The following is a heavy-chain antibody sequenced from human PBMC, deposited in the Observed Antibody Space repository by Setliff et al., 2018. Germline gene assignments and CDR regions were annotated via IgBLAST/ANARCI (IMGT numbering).Heavy chain of an antibody. CDR2: TIPIFGST. D-gene: IGHD5-18*01. V-gene: IGHV1-69*05. J-gene: IGHJ6*03. CDR3: AREGVDTRSSTDYRYYMDV. CDR1: GGTFSSYG. Sequence: VKVSCKASGGTFSSYGISWVRQAPGQGLEWMGGTIPIFGSTNYAQKFQDRVTIITDESTSTAYMELRSLRTEDTAVYYCAREGVDTRSSTDYRYYMDVWGKGTTVTVS.